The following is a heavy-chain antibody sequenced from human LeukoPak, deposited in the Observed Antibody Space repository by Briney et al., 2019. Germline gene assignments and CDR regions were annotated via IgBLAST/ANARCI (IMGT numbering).Heavy chain of an antibody. CDR2: IIPIFGTA. J-gene: IGHJ3*02. V-gene: IGHV1-69*05. D-gene: IGHD6-19*01. CDR3: ATVSGLSGWYLVGAFDI. CDR1: GGTFSSYA. Sequence: SVKVSCKASGGTFSSYAISWVRQAPGQGLEWMGGIIPIFGTANYAQKFQGRVTITTDESTSTAYMELSSLRSEDTAVYYCATVSGLSGWYLVGAFDIWGQGTMVTVSS.